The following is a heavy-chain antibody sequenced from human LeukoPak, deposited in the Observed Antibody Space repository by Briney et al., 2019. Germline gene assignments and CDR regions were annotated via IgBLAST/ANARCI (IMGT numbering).Heavy chain of an antibody. V-gene: IGHV5-51*01. Sequence: GESLKISCKGSGYSFTSYWIGWVRQMPGKGLEWMGIIYPGDSDTRYSPSFQGQVTISADKSISTAYLQWSSLKASDTAMYYCARVPYSRRDGYNPKAAGDYYYYMDVWGKGTTVTVSS. CDR1: GYSFTSYW. J-gene: IGHJ6*03. CDR3: ARVPYSRRDGYNPKAAGDYYYYMDV. CDR2: IYPGDSDT. D-gene: IGHD5-24*01.